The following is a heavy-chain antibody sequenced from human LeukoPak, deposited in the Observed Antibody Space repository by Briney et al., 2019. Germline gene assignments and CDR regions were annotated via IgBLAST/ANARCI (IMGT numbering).Heavy chain of an antibody. CDR3: ARGSRRWYSSSWYYYGMDV. CDR1: GYTFTGYY. D-gene: IGHD6-13*01. CDR2: INPNSGGT. V-gene: IGHV1-2*02. Sequence: GASVKVSCKASGYTFTGYYMHWVRQAPGQGLEWMGWINPNSGGTNYAQKLQGRVTMTTDTSTSTAYMELRSLRSDDTAVYYCARGSRRWYSSSWYYYGMDVWGQGTTVTVSS. J-gene: IGHJ6*02.